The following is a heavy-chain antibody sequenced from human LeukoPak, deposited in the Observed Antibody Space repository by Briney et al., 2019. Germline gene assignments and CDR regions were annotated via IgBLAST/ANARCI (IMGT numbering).Heavy chain of an antibody. V-gene: IGHV4-4*07. CDR3: AKAPVTTCRGAYCYPFDS. D-gene: IGHD2-21*01. CDR2: IYTSGST. Sequence: PSETLSLTCTVSGGSISSYYWSWIRQPAGKGLEWIGRIYTSGSTNYNPSLKSRVTMSVDTSNNQFSLNLTSVTAADTAVYYCAKAPVTTCRGAYCYPFDSWGQGTLVTVSS. CDR1: GGSISSYY. J-gene: IGHJ4*02.